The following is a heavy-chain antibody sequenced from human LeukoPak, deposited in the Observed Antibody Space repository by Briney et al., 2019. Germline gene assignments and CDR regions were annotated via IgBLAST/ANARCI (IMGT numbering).Heavy chain of an antibody. CDR2: LYSDGNT. D-gene: IGHD1-14*01. CDR3: ARGVEPLAANTLAY. J-gene: IGHJ4*02. V-gene: IGHV3-53*01. Sequence: GGSLRLSCAASGFTVITNDMTWVRQAPGKGLEWVSVLYSDGNTKYADSVQGRFTISRVNSKNTLYLEMNSLSPDDTAVYYCARGVEPLAANTLAYWGQGTLVTVSS. CDR1: GFTVITND.